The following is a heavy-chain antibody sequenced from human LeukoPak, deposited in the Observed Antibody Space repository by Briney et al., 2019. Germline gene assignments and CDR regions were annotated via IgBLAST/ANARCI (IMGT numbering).Heavy chain of an antibody. CDR2: INPNSGGT. CDR3: ARVVGYYDSSGYPLTSGLDY. V-gene: IGHV1-2*02. CDR1: GYSFTDYY. D-gene: IGHD3-22*01. J-gene: IGHJ4*02. Sequence: ASVKVSCKASGYSFTDYYMHWVRQAPGQGLEWMGWINPNSGGTNYAQKLQGRVTITTDTSTSTAYTELRSLRSDDTAVYYCARVVGYYDSSGYPLTSGLDYWGQGTLVTVSS.